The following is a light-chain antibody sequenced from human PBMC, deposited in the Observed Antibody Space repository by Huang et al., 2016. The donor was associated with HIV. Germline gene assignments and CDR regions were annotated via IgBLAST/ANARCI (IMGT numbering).Light chain of an antibody. CDR3: QQYDSSQGIS. V-gene: IGKV3-20*01. Sequence: EIVFTQSPDTLSLSPGEIATVSCRISQTIKNIFLAWYQQKPGQGPRLHIYVSSSRATDIPDRFSGSGSGTDFALTINRLEPEDFAVYYCQQYDSSQGISFGQGTRLEMK. CDR2: VSS. CDR1: QTIKNIF. J-gene: IGKJ5*01.